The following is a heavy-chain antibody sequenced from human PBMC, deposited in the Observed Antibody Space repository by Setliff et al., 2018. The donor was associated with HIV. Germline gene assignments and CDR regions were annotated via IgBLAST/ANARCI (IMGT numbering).Heavy chain of an antibody. CDR3: ARHRLSRNGYGIPILDY. J-gene: IGHJ4*02. D-gene: IGHD5-12*01. Sequence: GESLKISCKGSGYTFATYWIGWVRQMPGKGLEWMGIIYPGDSDTRYSPSFQGQVIISADKSSRTAYLQWGTLQAPDSAMYYCARHRLSRNGYGIPILDYWGPGTLVTVSS. V-gene: IGHV5-51*01. CDR2: IYPGDSDT. CDR1: GYTFATYW.